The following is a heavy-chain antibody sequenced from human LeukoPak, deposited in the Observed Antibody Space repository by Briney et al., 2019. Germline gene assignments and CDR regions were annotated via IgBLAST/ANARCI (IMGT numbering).Heavy chain of an antibody. CDR2: IKQDGSVK. CDR1: GFIFSNYW. J-gene: IGHJ4*02. D-gene: IGHD3-3*02. V-gene: IGHV3-7*01. CDR3: VRTSRSISSDY. Sequence: PGGSLRLSCEASGFIFSNYWMSWVRQAPRKGLEWVANIKQDGSVKNYVDSMEGQFIISRDNAKNLLYLQMNSLGAEDTAVYYCVRTSRSISSDYWGQGTQVTVSS.